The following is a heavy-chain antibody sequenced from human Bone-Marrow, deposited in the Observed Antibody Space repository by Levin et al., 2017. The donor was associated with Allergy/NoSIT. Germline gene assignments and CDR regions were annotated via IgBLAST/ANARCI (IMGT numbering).Heavy chain of an antibody. CDR2: ISYSGNT. J-gene: IGHJ5*02. D-gene: IGHD3-10*01. V-gene: IGHV4-39*01. Sequence: SETLSLTCTVSGGSISSSSHYWDWIRQPPGKELEWIGSISYSGNTYYNPSLKSRVTISVDTSRNQFSLRLRSVTAADTALYYCARRARIGWYDPWGQGTLVNVSS. CDR1: GGSISSSSHY. CDR3: ARRARIGWYDP.